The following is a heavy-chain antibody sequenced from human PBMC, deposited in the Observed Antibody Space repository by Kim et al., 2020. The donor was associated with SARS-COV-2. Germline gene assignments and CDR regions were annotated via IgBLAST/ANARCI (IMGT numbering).Heavy chain of an antibody. CDR3: ARDRGYCSGGSCGVVDI. J-gene: IGHJ3*02. V-gene: IGHV3-21*01. Sequence: VKGRFTSSRDNAKNSLYLQMNSLRAEDTAVYYCARDRGYCSGGSCGVVDIWGQGTMVTVSS. D-gene: IGHD2-15*01.